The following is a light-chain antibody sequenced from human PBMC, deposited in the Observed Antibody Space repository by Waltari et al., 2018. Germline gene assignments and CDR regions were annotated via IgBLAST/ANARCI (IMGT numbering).Light chain of an antibody. J-gene: IGKJ4*01. CDR3: QQRSNWPLT. Sequence: TLSLSPGERATLSCRASHSIGSYLAWYQQKPGQAPRLLIYDAFKRATGIPARFSGSASGTDFTLTISSLEPEDFAVYYCQQRSNWPLTFGGGTKVEI. CDR2: DAF. V-gene: IGKV3-11*01. CDR1: HSIGSY.